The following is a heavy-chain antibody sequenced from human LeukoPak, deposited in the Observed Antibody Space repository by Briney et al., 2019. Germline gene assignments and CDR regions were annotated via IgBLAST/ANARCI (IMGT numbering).Heavy chain of an antibody. D-gene: IGHD3/OR15-3a*01. V-gene: IGHV3-30*04. CDR2: ISHDGERQ. CDR3: ARDRGKGTYLDS. J-gene: IGHJ4*02. CDR1: GFTLSSSA. Sequence: GGSLRLSCAASGFTLSSSAMHWVRQAPGKGLEWVAVISHDGERQYYTGSVKGRFTISRDISKSTLYLQLNSLRAEDTAVYYCARDRGKGTYLDSWGQGTLVTVSS.